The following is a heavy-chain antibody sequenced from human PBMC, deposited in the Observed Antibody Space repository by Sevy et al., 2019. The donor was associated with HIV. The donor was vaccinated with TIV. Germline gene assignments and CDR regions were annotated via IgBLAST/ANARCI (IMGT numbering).Heavy chain of an antibody. V-gene: IGHV3-9*01. CDR1: GFTFDDYA. CDR2: ISWNSGSI. CDR3: AKDTVYYYDSSGDAFDI. Sequence: SLRLSCAASGFTFDDYAMHWVRQAPGKGLEWVSGISWNSGSIGYADSVKGRFTISRDNAKNSLYLQMNSLRAEDTALYYCAKDTVYYYDSSGDAFDIWGQGTMVTVSS. J-gene: IGHJ3*02. D-gene: IGHD3-22*01.